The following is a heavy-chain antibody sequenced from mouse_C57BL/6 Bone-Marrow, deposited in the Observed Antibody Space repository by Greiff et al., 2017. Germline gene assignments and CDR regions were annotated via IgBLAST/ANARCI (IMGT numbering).Heavy chain of an antibody. CDR3: AREDTTVVAHWYFDV. J-gene: IGHJ1*03. CDR1: GFTFSDYY. V-gene: IGHV5-16*01. D-gene: IGHD1-1*01. CDR2: INYDGSST. Sequence: EVKLQESEGGLVQPGSSMKLSCTASGFTFSDYYMAWVRQVPEKGLEWVANINYDGSSTYYLDSLKCRFIISRDNAKNILYLQMSSLKSEDTATYYCAREDTTVVAHWYFDVWGTGTTVTVSS.